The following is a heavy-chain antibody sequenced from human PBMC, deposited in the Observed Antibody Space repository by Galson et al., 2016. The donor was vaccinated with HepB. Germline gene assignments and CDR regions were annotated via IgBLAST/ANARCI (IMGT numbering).Heavy chain of an antibody. J-gene: IGHJ4*02. CDR1: GASINSYY. D-gene: IGHD2/OR15-2a*01. CDR3: ARQYWGGPSDY. Sequence: SETLSLTCSVSGASINSYYWSWIRQPPGKGLEWIGYIHYNRGTNYSPSLASRVIISLDSSKNLFSLRLTSVTAADTALYYCARQYWGGPSDYWGQGILVTVSS. CDR2: IHYNRGT. V-gene: IGHV4-59*01.